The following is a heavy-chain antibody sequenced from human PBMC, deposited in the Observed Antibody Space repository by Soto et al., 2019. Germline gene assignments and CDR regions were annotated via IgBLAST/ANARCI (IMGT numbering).Heavy chain of an antibody. CDR1: GFSLSTSGVG. D-gene: IGHD6-6*01. CDR2: IYWSGDE. V-gene: IGHV2-5*01. Sequence: QMTLKESGPTLVKPTQTLTLTCSFSGFSLSTSGVGVGWVRQPPGKALEWLALIYWSGDEHYRPSLKSRLTITKATSKNQVVLIMTDLGPMDTATYYCARGLATLPVFAFAVWGQGTTVTVSS. J-gene: IGHJ3*01. CDR3: ARGLATLPVFAFAV.